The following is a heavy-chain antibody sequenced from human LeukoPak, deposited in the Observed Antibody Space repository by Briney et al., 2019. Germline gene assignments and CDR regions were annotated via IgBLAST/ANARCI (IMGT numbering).Heavy chain of an antibody. J-gene: IGHJ3*02. CDR2: ISSSGSTI. D-gene: IGHD1-26*01. Sequence: PGGSLRLSCAASGFTFSSYEMNWVRQAPGKGLEWVSYISSSGSTIYYADSVKGRFTISRDNARNSLYLQMNNLRTEDTALYYCTKDIAPGGADIWGQGTMVTVSS. V-gene: IGHV3-48*03. CDR1: GFTFSSYE. CDR3: TKDIAPGGADI.